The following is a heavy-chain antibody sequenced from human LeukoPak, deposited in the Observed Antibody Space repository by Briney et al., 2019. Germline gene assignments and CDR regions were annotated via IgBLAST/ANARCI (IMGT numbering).Heavy chain of an antibody. CDR3: ARDSRLTYSSGWSGARYYYGMDV. J-gene: IGHJ6*02. CDR1: GYTFTGYY. D-gene: IGHD6-19*01. Sequence: ASVKVSCKASGYTFTGYYMHWVRQAPGQGLEWMGWINPNSGGTNYAQKFQGRVTMTRDTSISTAYMELSRLRSDDTAVYYCARDSRLTYSSGWSGARYYYGMDVWGQGTTVTVSS. CDR2: INPNSGGT. V-gene: IGHV1-2*02.